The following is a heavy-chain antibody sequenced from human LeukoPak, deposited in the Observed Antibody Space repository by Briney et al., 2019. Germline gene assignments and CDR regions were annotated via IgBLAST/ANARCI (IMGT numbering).Heavy chain of an antibody. V-gene: IGHV1-18*01. CDR3: ASNTRDSGYYVPVDY. CDR2: ISAYNGNT. J-gene: IGHJ4*02. D-gene: IGHD3-22*01. Sequence: ASVKVSCKASGYTFTSYGISWVRQAPGQGLEWMGWISAYNGNTNYAQKLQGRVTMTRDTSISTAYMELSRLRSDDTAVYYCASNTRDSGYYVPVDYWGQGTLVTVSS. CDR1: GYTFTSYG.